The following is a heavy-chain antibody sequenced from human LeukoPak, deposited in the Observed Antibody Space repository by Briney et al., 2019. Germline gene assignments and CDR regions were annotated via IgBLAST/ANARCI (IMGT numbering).Heavy chain of an antibody. J-gene: IGHJ3*02. V-gene: IGHV4-34*01. D-gene: IGHD5-18*01. CDR3: ARGGPRSYGGRRGAFDI. CDR1: GGSFSGYY. Sequence: SETLSLTCAVYGGSFSGYYWSWIRQPPGKGLEWIGEINHSGSTNYNPSLKSRVTISVDTSKNQFSLKLSSVTAADTAVYHCARGGPRSYGGRRGAFDIWGQGTMVTVSS. CDR2: INHSGST.